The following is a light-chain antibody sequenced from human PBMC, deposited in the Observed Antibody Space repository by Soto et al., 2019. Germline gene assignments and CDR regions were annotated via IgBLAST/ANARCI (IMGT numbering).Light chain of an antibody. CDR3: CSYAGSSTYNYV. V-gene: IGLV2-23*01. Sequence: QSVLTQPASVSGSPGRSITISCTGASSDVVSYNLVSWYQQHPGRAPKLMIYEDSKRPSGVSNRFSGSKSGNTASLTISGLQAVEEADYYCCSYAGSSTYNYVFGTGTKVTVL. J-gene: IGLJ1*01. CDR2: EDS. CDR1: SSDVVSYNL.